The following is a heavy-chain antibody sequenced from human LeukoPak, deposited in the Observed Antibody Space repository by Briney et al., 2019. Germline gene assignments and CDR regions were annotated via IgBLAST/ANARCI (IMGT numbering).Heavy chain of an antibody. CDR2: IYSHNGGT. CDR1: GYKFTVDY. Sequence: ASVKVSCKSSGYKFTVDYIHWVRQAPGQGLEWMGWIYSHNGGTHYAQKFQGRVTMTRDTSTSTAYMELSGLTLDDTAVYYCARGAVRFGDYWGQGTLVTVSA. CDR3: ARGAVRFGDY. V-gene: IGHV1-2*02. J-gene: IGHJ4*02. D-gene: IGHD3-16*01.